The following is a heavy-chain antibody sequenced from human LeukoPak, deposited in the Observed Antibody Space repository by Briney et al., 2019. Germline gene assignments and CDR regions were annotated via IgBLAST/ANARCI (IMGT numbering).Heavy chain of an antibody. Sequence: GGSLRLSCAASGFTFDDYGMSWVRQAPGKGLEWVSAINWDGDSTGYADSVKGRFTISRDNAKNSLYLQMNSLRADDTALYYCARGRYYYYMDVWGKGTTVTVSS. V-gene: IGHV3-20*04. CDR3: ARGRYYYYMDV. J-gene: IGHJ6*03. CDR2: INWDGDST. CDR1: GFTFDDYG.